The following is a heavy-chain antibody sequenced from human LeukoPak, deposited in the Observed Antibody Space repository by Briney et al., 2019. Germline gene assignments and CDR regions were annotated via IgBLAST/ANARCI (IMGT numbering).Heavy chain of an antibody. CDR1: GFTFRSYW. V-gene: IGHV3-74*01. D-gene: IGHD2-15*01. Sequence: GGSLKLSCAASGFTFRSYWMHWVRQAPGKGLVCVSRINTDGSSTTYADSVKGRFTISRDNAKNTLYLQMNSLKAEDTAVYYCATSARTYIGSSLDYWGQGTLATVSS. CDR2: INTDGSST. J-gene: IGHJ4*02. CDR3: ATSARTYIGSSLDY.